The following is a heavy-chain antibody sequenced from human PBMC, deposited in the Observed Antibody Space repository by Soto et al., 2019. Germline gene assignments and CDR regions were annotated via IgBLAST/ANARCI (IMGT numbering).Heavy chain of an antibody. CDR3: ALPYDDGMDV. CDR1: GFTFSRYA. V-gene: IGHV3-30*01. CDR2: ISYDGSNK. Sequence: QVQLVESGGGVVQPGRSLRLSCAASGFTFSRYAMHWVRQAPGKGLEWVAVISYDGSNKYYADSVKGRFTISRDDSKNMLYLQMNSLRAEDTAVYYCALPYDDGMDVWDQGTTVTVSS. J-gene: IGHJ6*02.